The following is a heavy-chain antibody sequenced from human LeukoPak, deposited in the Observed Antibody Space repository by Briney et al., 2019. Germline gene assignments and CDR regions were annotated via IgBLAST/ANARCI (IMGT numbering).Heavy chain of an antibody. V-gene: IGHV4-59*01. Sequence: SETLSLSCTASGGSISSYWSWIRHAPRRGLEGIEYFYFTGTNNYYPALKSRFTNSIDRSRNQFSLKLSSATAADTAIYYCFNGGSYLTKWGQGTLVTVSS. CDR1: GGSISSY. D-gene: IGHD3-10*01. CDR2: FYFTGTN. CDR3: FNGGSYLTK. J-gene: IGHJ4*02.